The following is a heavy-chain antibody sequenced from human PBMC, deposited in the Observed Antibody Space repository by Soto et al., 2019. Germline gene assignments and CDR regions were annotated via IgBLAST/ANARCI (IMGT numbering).Heavy chain of an antibody. CDR3: ARGGQSSGYYFQFDY. J-gene: IGHJ4*02. D-gene: IGHD3-22*01. CDR1: GFTFSYYA. Sequence: QVQLVESGGGVVQPGRSLRLSCAASGFTFSYYAMHWVRQAPGKGLEWVAVISYDGSNKYYADSVKGRFTISRDNSKNTQYLQRNSLRPEDTAVYYCARGGQSSGYYFQFDYWGQGTLVTVSS. CDR2: ISYDGSNK. V-gene: IGHV3-30-3*01.